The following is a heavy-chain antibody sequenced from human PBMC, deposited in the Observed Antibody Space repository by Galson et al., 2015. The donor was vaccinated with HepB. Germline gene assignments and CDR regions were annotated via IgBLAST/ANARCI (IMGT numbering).Heavy chain of an antibody. D-gene: IGHD3-10*01. Sequence: SLRLSCAASGFTFSSYAMSWVRQAPGKGLEWVSSISGSGGSKYYADSVKGRFTISRDNSNNTLYLQMNSLRAEDTAVYYCAIGGGSAPFDYGGQGTLVPVSS. J-gene: IGHJ4*02. CDR2: ISGSGGSK. CDR3: AIGGGSAPFDY. V-gene: IGHV3-23*01. CDR1: GFTFSSYA.